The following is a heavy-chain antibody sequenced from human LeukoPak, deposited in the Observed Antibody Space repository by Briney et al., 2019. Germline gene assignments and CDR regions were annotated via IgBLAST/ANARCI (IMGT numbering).Heavy chain of an antibody. CDR3: AKPHARGVIITFSDY. Sequence: PGGSLRLSCAASGFTFGSYAMSWVRQAPGKGLEWVSAISGSGGSTYYADSVKGRFTISRDNSKNTLYLQMNSLRAEDTAVYYCAKPHARGVIITFSDYWGQGTLVTVSS. J-gene: IGHJ4*02. CDR2: ISGSGGST. CDR1: GFTFGSYA. D-gene: IGHD3-10*01. V-gene: IGHV3-23*01.